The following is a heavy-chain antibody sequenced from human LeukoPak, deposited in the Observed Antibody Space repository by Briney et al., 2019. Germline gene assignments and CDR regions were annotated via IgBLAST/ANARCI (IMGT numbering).Heavy chain of an antibody. CDR3: AKHKIAWRTFDC. Sequence: GGSLRLSCVASGFTFRDYWMTWVRQAPGKGLEWVANIKEDGSQINHVDSVKGRFTISRDNAKNSLYLQMNSLRVEDTAVYYCAKHKIAWRTFDCWGQGTLVTVSS. V-gene: IGHV3-7*01. J-gene: IGHJ4*02. CDR1: GFTFRDYW. CDR2: IKEDGSQI. D-gene: IGHD1/OR15-1a*01.